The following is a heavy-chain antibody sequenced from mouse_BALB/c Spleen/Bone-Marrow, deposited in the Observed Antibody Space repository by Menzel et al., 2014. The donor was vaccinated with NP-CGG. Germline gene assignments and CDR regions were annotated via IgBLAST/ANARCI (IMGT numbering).Heavy chain of an antibody. CDR3: SRGYYGSTYYYAMDY. CDR1: GYTFTSYY. V-gene: IGHV1S81*02. J-gene: IGHJ4*01. D-gene: IGHD1-1*01. CDR2: INPSNVDT. Sequence: VQLQQSGAELVKPGASVKLSCKASGYTFTSYYMFWVKQRPGQGLEWIGEINPSNVDTNFNENFKSKATLTVDKSSNTAYMQLSSLTSEDSAVYYCSRGYYGSTYYYAMDYWGQGTSVTVSS.